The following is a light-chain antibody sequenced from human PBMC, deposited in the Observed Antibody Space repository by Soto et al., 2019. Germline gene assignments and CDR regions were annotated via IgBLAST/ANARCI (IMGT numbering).Light chain of an antibody. CDR3: QQSYSTPMYT. Sequence: DIQMTQSPSSLSASVGDRVTITCRASQSISRYLDWYQQKPGKAPKLLIYAASSLESGVPSRFSGSGSGTDFTVSISSLQPEDFATYFCQQSYSTPMYTFGQGTKLEIK. CDR2: AAS. CDR1: QSISRY. J-gene: IGKJ2*01. V-gene: IGKV1-39*01.